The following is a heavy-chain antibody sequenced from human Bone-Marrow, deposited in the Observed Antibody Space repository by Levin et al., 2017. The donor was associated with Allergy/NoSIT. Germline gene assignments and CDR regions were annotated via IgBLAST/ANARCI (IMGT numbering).Heavy chain of an antibody. J-gene: IGHJ4*02. D-gene: IGHD6-19*01. CDR1: GGSITDYY. V-gene: IGHV4-59*01. CDR2: IFHSGST. CDR3: ARDREWLGGGFDY. Sequence: SQTLSLTCTVSGGSITDYYWSWIRQPPGKGLEWIGYIFHSGSTNYNPSLKSRVTISVDTSKNQFSLKLSSVTAADTAVYYWARDREWLGGGFDYWGQGTLVTVSS.